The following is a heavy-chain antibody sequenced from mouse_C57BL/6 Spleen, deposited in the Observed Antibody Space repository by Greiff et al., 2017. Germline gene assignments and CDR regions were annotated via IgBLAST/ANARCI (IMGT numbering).Heavy chain of an antibody. CDR2: IRSKSNNYAT. J-gene: IGHJ1*03. V-gene: IGHV10-1*01. CDR3: VRLYGSSYGWYFDV. D-gene: IGHD1-1*01. Sequence: EVKLVESGGGLVQPKGSLKLSCAASGFSFNTYAMNWVRQAPGKGLEWVARIRSKSNNYATYYADSVKDRFTISRDDSESMLYLQMNNLKTEDTAMYYCVRLYGSSYGWYFDVWGTGTTVTVSS. CDR1: GFSFNTYA.